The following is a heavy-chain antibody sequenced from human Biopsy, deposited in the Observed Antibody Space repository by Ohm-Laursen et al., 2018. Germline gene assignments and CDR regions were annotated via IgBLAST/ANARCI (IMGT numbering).Heavy chain of an antibody. D-gene: IGHD2-21*01. CDR2: INCKTSAT. CDR3: ARDPLNGHKHFDY. Sequence: ASVKVSCKVSSYTFTDYNTHWMRQAPGQGREWLGYINCKTSATNYAQKFHGTVTMTRDTSISKSYLALGSLRSADTAIYYCARDPLNGHKHFDYWGQGSLATVSS. J-gene: IGHJ4*02. V-gene: IGHV1-2*02. CDR1: SYTFTDYN.